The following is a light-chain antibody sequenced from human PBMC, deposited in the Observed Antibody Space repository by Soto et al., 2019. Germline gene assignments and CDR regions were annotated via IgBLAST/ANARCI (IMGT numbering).Light chain of an antibody. J-gene: IGKJ5*01. CDR1: QSVTFY. CDR3: QQYNNWPLT. CDR2: DAS. V-gene: IGKV3-11*01. Sequence: EIVLTQSPATLSSSPGERATLSCRASQSVTFYFAWYPQTPGQAPRFLIYDASYRDPGIPARFSGSGAGTECTLTISSLQPEDVEVDYCQQYNNWPLTFGQGTRLEIK.